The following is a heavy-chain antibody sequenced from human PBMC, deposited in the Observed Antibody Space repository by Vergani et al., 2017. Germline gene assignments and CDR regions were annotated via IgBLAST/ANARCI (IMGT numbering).Heavy chain of an antibody. CDR3: AKAGIAAAGPYYYYYYYMDV. CDR1: GFTFSSYA. V-gene: IGHV3-23*01. D-gene: IGHD6-13*01. J-gene: IGHJ6*03. CDR2: ISGSGGST. Sequence: EVQLLESGGGLVQPGGSLRLSCAASGFTFSSYAMSWVRQAPGKGLEWVSAISGSGGSTYYADTVKGRFTISRDNSKNTLYLQMNSLRAEDTAVYYCAKAGIAAAGPYYYYYYYMDVWGKGP.